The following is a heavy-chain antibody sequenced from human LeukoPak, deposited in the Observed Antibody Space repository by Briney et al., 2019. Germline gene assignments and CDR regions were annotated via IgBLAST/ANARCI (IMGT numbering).Heavy chain of an antibody. J-gene: IGHJ1*01. V-gene: IGHV3-7*01. CDR1: GFTFSVYN. D-gene: IGHD1-26*01. CDR3: VRDRGSGSSQTHEFFEH. CDR2: IREDGGDI. Sequence: GGSLRLSCAASGFTFSVYNMNWVRQAPGKGLEWVAMIREDGGDIYYVDSVKGRFTISRDNAKNSLYLQMNSLRAEDTAVYYCVRDRGSGSSQTHEFFEHWGQGTLVTVSS.